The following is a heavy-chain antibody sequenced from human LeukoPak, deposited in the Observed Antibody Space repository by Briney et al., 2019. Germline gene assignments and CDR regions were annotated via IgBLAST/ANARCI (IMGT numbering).Heavy chain of an antibody. CDR2: NYYCGRT. V-gene: IGHV4-59*01. CDR3: ATRRDGYNPPDAFDI. J-gene: IGHJ3*02. D-gene: IGHD5-24*01. Sequence: PSETLSLTCTVSGDPISSYYWSWIRQPPGKGLEGNGYNYYCGRTNFNPSLKSRVTMSVDTSKNQYSLKLRSVTAAETAVYYCATRRDGYNPPDAFDIWGQGTMVTVSS. CDR1: GDPISSYY.